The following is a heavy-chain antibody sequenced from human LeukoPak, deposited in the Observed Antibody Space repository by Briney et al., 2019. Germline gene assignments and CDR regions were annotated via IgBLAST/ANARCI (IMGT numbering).Heavy chain of an antibody. CDR2: IYHSGST. V-gene: IGHV4-4*02. CDR3: ARHSPSLIPVAGWGFDY. J-gene: IGHJ4*02. CDR1: GGSISSSNW. Sequence: PSGTLSLTCAVSGGSISSSNWWSWVRQPPGKGLEWIGEIYHSGSTNYNPSLKSRVTISVDTSKNQFSLRLSSVTAADTAVYYCARHSPSLIPVAGWGFDYWGQGTLVTVSS. D-gene: IGHD6-19*01.